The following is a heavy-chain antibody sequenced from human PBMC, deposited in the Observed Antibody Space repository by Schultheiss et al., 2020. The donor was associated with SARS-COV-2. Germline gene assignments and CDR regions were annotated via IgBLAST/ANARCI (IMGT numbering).Heavy chain of an antibody. Sequence: SETLSLTCAVYGGSFSGYYWSWIRQPPGKGLGWIGYIYYSGSTNYNPSLKSRVTISVDTSKNQFSLKLSSVTAADTAVYYCARHDPDYGGNSVDYWGQGILVTVSS. CDR3: ARHDPDYGGNSVDY. V-gene: IGHV4-59*08. J-gene: IGHJ4*02. D-gene: IGHD4-23*01. CDR2: IYYSGST. CDR1: GGSFSGYY.